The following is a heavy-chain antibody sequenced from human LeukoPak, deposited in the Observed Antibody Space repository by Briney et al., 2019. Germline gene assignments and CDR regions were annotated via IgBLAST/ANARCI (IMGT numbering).Heavy chain of an antibody. CDR3: ARDGGKGWLWFDY. CDR2: IYYSGST. V-gene: IGHV4-39*07. CDR1: GGSISSSSYY. D-gene: IGHD3-9*01. Sequence: PSETLSLTCTVSGGSISSSSYYWGWLRQPPGKGLEWVGSIYYSGSTYYNPSLKSLVTISVDTSKNQFSLKRSSVTAADTAVYYCARDGGKGWLWFDYWGQGTLVTVSS. J-gene: IGHJ4*02.